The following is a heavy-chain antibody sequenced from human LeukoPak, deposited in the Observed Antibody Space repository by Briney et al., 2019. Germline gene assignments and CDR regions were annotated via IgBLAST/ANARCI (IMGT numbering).Heavy chain of an antibody. CDR2: FDPEDGET. Sequence: ASVKVSCKVSGYTLTELSMHWVRQAPGKGLGGMGGFDPEDGETIYAQKFQGRVTMTEDTSKDTAYMELSSLRSEDTAVYYCATGDLNSSGWYLVDYWGQGTLVTVSS. CDR3: ATGDLNSSGWYLVDY. V-gene: IGHV1-24*01. D-gene: IGHD6-19*01. J-gene: IGHJ4*02. CDR1: GYTLTELS.